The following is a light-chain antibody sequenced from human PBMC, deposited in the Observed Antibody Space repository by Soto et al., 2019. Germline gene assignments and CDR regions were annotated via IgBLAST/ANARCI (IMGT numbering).Light chain of an antibody. J-gene: IGKJ5*01. Sequence: EIVMTQSPATLSVSPGETTRLSCRASQSINSDVAWYQQKVGQTPRLLIHDASNRATGIAPRFRGSGSGTDFTLTISSVEPEDFAVYICQQRSNWPPTFGQGTRLEIK. V-gene: IGKV3-11*01. CDR3: QQRSNWPPT. CDR2: DAS. CDR1: QSINSD.